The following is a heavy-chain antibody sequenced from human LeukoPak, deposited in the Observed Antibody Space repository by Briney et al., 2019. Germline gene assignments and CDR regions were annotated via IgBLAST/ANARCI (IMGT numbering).Heavy chain of an antibody. V-gene: IGHV1-2*02. CDR1: GYTFTGYY. Sequence: ASVKVSCKASGYTFTGYYMHWVRQAPGQGLEWMGWINPNSGGTNYAQKFQGRVTMTRDTSISTAYMELSRLRSDDTAVYYCARDGGDFWSGYYYYFDYWGLGTLVTVSS. CDR3: ARDGGDFWSGYYYYFDY. CDR2: INPNSGGT. D-gene: IGHD3-3*01. J-gene: IGHJ4*02.